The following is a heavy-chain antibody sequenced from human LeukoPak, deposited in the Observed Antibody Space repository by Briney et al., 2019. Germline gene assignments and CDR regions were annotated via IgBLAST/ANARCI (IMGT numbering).Heavy chain of an antibody. V-gene: IGHV3-23*01. CDR2: ISGTGGTT. Sequence: GGSLRLSCAASGFTFSNYSMSWVRQAPGKGLEWVSTISGTGGTTYYADSMKGRFTISRDNSKNTLFLQFNSLRADDTAVYYCARGINSGYFYVVAAFDIWGRGTMVTVSS. J-gene: IGHJ3*02. D-gene: IGHD3-22*01. CDR3: ARGINSGYFYVVAAFDI. CDR1: GFTFSNYS.